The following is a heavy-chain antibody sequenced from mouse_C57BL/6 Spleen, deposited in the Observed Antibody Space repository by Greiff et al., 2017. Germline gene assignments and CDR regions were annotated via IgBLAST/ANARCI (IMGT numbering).Heavy chain of an antibody. CDR2: ISDGGSYT. V-gene: IGHV5-4*01. CDR3: AREPMIYYGNYFDY. CDR1: GFTFSSYA. Sequence: EVKLVESGGGLVKPGGSLKLSCAASGFTFSSYAMSWVRQTPEKRLEWVATISDGGSYTYYPDNVKGRFTISRDNAKNNLYLQMSHLKSEDTAMYYCAREPMIYYGNYFDYGGQGTTLTVSS. J-gene: IGHJ2*01. D-gene: IGHD2-1*01.